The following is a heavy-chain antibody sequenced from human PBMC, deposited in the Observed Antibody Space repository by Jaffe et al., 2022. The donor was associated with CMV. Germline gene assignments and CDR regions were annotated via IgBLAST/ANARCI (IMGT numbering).Heavy chain of an antibody. CDR3: ARRGDGSGSYYYYYYYGMDV. J-gene: IGHJ6*02. Sequence: QLQLQESGPGLVKPSETLSLTCTVSGGSISSSSYYWGWIRQPPGKGLEWIGSIYYSGSTYYNPSLKSRVTISVDTSKNQFSLKLSSVTAADTAVYYCARRGDGSGSYYYYYYYGMDVWGQGTTVTVSS. D-gene: IGHD3-10*01. CDR1: GGSISSSSYY. CDR2: IYYSGST. V-gene: IGHV4-39*01.